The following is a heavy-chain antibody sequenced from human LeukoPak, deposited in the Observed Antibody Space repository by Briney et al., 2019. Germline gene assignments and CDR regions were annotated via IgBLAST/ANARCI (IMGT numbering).Heavy chain of an antibody. CDR3: AKGTTGTTGGWFDP. J-gene: IGHJ5*02. D-gene: IGHD1-1*01. CDR1: GFTFDDYA. V-gene: IGHV3-9*03. Sequence: QPGRSLRLSCAASGFTFDDYAMHWVRQAPGKGLEWVSGISWNSGNIGDADSVKGRFTISRDNAKNSLYLQMNSLRAEDMALYYCAKGTTGTTGGWFDPWGQGTLVTVSS. CDR2: ISWNSGNI.